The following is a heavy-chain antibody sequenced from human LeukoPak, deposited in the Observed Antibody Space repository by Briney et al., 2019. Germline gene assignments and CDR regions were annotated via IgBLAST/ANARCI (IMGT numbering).Heavy chain of an antibody. V-gene: IGHV3-15*01. CDR1: GFTFSNAW. J-gene: IGHJ4*02. Sequence: PGGSLRLSCAASGFTFSNAWMSWVRQAPGKGLEWVGRIKSKTDGGTTDYAAPVKGRFTISRDDSKSTLYLQMNSLKTEDTAVYYCTTGEGFNYYDSSGYWRDWGQGTLVTVSS. CDR2: IKSKTDGGTT. CDR3: TTGEGFNYYDSSGYWRD. D-gene: IGHD3-22*01.